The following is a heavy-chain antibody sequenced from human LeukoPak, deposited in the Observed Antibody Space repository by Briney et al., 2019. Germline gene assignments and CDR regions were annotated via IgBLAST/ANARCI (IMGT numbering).Heavy chain of an antibody. J-gene: IGHJ5*02. D-gene: IGHD5-18*01. CDR2: ITSSSDYI. V-gene: IGHV3-21*01. CDR3: AREFKSGYGMWA. CDR1: GFTFSSYS. Sequence: GGSLRLSCTASGFTFSSYSMNWVRQAPGKGLEWVSSITSSSDYIYYADSVKGRFTISRDNAENSLHLQMNSLRADDTAVSYCAREFKSGYGMWAWGQGTLVTVSS.